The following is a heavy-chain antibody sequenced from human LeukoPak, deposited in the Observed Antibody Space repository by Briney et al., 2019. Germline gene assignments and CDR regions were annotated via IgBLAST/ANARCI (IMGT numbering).Heavy chain of an antibody. CDR2: IYTSGST. Sequence: SETLSLTCTVSGGSISSYYWSWIRRPAGKGLEWIGRIYTSGSTNYNPSLKSRVTMSVDTSKNQFSLKLSSVTAADTAVYYCARYSGYDWGSRYYYYMDVWGKGTTVTVSS. D-gene: IGHD5-12*01. J-gene: IGHJ6*03. CDR1: GGSISSYY. V-gene: IGHV4-4*07. CDR3: ARYSGYDWGSRYYYYMDV.